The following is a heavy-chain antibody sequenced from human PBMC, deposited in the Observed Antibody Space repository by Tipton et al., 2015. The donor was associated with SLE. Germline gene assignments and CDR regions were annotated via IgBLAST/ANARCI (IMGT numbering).Heavy chain of an antibody. CDR1: GYSISSGFY. CDR2: IHSSGST. Sequence: TLSLTCTVSGYSISSGFYWGWIRQPPGKGLEWIGYIHSSGSTNYNSSLESRVTISIDTSKNQFFLNLTSVTAADTAVYYCAGPIRQDGFDIWGQGTMVTVSS. CDR3: AGPIRQDGFDI. D-gene: IGHD2-21*01. V-gene: IGHV4-61*05. J-gene: IGHJ3*02.